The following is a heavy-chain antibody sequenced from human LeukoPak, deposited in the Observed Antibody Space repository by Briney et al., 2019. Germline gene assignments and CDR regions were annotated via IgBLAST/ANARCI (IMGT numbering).Heavy chain of an antibody. CDR3: ARDGRLRIFGVEGGFDP. D-gene: IGHD3-3*01. Sequence: AGGSLRLSCAASGFTFSSYSMNWVHQAPGKGLEWVSYISSSSSTIYYADSVKGRFTISRDNAKNSLYLQMNSLRAEDTAVYYCARDGRLRIFGVEGGFDPWGQGTLVTVSS. CDR2: ISSSSSTI. V-gene: IGHV3-48*01. J-gene: IGHJ5*02. CDR1: GFTFSSYS.